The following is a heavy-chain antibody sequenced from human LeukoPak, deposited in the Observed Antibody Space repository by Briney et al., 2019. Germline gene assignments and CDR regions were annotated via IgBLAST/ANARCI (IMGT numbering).Heavy chain of an antibody. CDR1: GFTFSSYE. CDR2: ISRSGSAI. Sequence: GGSLRLSCAASGFTFSSYEMNWVRQAPGKGLEWVAYISRSGSAIYYVDSVKGRFTISRDNAKNSLYLQMNSLRAKDTAVYYCARVGVFRGCGERDYGMDDWGKGTTVTVSS. D-gene: IGHD3-10*01. V-gene: IGHV3-48*03. CDR3: ARVGVFRGCGERDYGMDD. J-gene: IGHJ6*04.